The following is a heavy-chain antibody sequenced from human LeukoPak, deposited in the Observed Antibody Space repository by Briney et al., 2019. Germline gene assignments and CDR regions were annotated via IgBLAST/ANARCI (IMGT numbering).Heavy chain of an antibody. CDR3: AKGSPIDY. J-gene: IGHJ4*02. CDR2: ISYDGNKK. V-gene: IGHV3-30*18. CDR1: GFTFSSYW. Sequence: GGSLRLSCAASGFTFSSYWMSWVRQAPGKGLEWVAVISYDGNKKYCADSVKGRFTISRDNSKNTLYLQMNSLRAEDTAVYYCAKGSPIDYWGQGTLVTVSS.